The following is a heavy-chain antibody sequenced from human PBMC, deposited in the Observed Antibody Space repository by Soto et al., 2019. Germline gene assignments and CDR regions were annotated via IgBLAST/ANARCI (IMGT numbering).Heavy chain of an antibody. CDR1: GGSFSGYY. Sequence: SETLSLTCAVYGGSFSGYYWSWIRQPPGKGLEWIGEINHSGSTNYNPSLKSRVTISVDTSKNQFSLKLSSVTAADTAVYYWARGSAAIENRPYYTRNVGGKGTTVTAS. CDR2: INHSGST. CDR3: ARGSAAIENRPYYTRNV. V-gene: IGHV4-34*01. D-gene: IGHD2-2*01. J-gene: IGHJ6*03.